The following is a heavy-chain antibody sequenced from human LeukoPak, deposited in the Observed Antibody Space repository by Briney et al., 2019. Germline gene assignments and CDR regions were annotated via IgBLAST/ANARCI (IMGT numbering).Heavy chain of an antibody. D-gene: IGHD2-2*01. V-gene: IGHV3-21*01. J-gene: IGHJ6*03. Sequence: GGSLRLSCAASGFTFSSYSMNWVRQAPGKGLEWVSSISSSSSYIYYADSVKGRFTISRDNAKNSLYLQMNSLRAEDTAVYYCAREVPAAIIPYYYYYMDVWGKGTTVTVSS. CDR1: GFTFSSYS. CDR2: ISSSSSYI. CDR3: AREVPAAIIPYYYYYMDV.